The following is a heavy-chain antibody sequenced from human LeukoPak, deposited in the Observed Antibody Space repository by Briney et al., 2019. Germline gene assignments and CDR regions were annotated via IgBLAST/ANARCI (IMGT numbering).Heavy chain of an antibody. Sequence: GGSLRLSCAASGFTFSGYAMSWVRQAPGKGLEWVSAISGSGGSTYYADSVKGRFTISRDNSKNTLYLQMNSLRAEDTAVYYCAKDNTGYDFWSGHDAFDIWGQGTMVTVSS. D-gene: IGHD3-3*01. V-gene: IGHV3-23*01. CDR1: GFTFSGYA. J-gene: IGHJ3*02. CDR2: ISGSGGST. CDR3: AKDNTGYDFWSGHDAFDI.